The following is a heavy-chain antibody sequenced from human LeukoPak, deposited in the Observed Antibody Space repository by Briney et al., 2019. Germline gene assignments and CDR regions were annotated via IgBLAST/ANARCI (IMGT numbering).Heavy chain of an antibody. D-gene: IGHD6-19*01. CDR1: GFTFSSYW. Sequence: GGSLRLSCAASGFTFSSYWMHWVRQAPGKGLVWVSRINSDGSSTSYADSVKGRFTISRDNAKNTLYLQMNSPRVEDTAVYYCARGKALGSNGCSVLDYWARGPRVPVPS. CDR3: ARGKALGSNGCSVLDY. J-gene: IGHJ4*02. CDR2: INSDGSST. V-gene: IGHV3-74*01.